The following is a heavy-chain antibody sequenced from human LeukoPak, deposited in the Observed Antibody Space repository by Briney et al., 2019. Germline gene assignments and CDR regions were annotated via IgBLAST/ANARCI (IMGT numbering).Heavy chain of an antibody. J-gene: IGHJ5*02. CDR1: GGSISDYY. CDR3: ARGRVVGATNCFDP. CDR2: IYYSGST. V-gene: IGHV4-59*01. D-gene: IGHD1-26*01. Sequence: SETLSLTCTVSGGSISDYYWSWIRQPPGKGLECIGYIYYSGSTNYNPSLKSRVTISVDTSKNQFSLKLTSVTAADTALYYCARGRVVGATNCFDPWGQGTLVTVSS.